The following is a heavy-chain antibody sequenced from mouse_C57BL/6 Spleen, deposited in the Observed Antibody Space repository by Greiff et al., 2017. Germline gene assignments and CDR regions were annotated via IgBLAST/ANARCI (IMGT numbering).Heavy chain of an antibody. CDR2: INTGSGGT. CDR1: GYAFTNYL. J-gene: IGHJ2*01. D-gene: IGHD4-1*01. V-gene: IGHV1-54*01. CDR3: TGTGED. Sequence: QVQLQQSGAELVRPGTSVKVFCKASGYAFTNYLIEWVKQRPGQGLEWIGVINTGSGGTNYNEKFKGKATLTADKASSTAYMQLSSLTSEDSAVYFGTGTGEDWGQGTTLTVSS.